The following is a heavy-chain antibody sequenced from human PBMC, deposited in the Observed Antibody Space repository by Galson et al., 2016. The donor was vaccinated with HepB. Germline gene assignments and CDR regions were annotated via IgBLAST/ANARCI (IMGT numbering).Heavy chain of an antibody. CDR1: GFTFNIYT. CDR3: VRDYNDAFDI. J-gene: IGHJ3*02. Sequence: SLRLSCAASGFTFNIYTMNWVRQAPGKGLEWVSYIRDSTTMYHADSVKGRFTISRDDAKNSLYLQMNSLRDDDTALYYCVRDYNDAFDIWGQGTMVTVSS. CDR2: IRDSTTM. D-gene: IGHD5-24*01. V-gene: IGHV3-48*02.